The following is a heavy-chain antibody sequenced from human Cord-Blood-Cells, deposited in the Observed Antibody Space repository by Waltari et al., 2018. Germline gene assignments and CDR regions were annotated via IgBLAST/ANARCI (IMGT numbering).Heavy chain of an antibody. D-gene: IGHD4-4*01. Sequence: EVQLVESGGGLVQTGGSLRLSCAASGFTVSRSWMSWVRQAPGKGLECVANIKQDGSEKYYVDSVKGRFTISRDNAKNSLYLQMNSLRAEDTAVYYCARDGDSNFFFDLWGRGTLVTVSS. CDR3: ARDGDSNFFFDL. V-gene: IGHV3-7*01. CDR1: GFTVSRSW. J-gene: IGHJ2*01. CDR2: IKQDGSEK.